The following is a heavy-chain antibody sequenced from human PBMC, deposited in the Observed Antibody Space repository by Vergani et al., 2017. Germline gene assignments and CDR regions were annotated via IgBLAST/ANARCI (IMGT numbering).Heavy chain of an antibody. D-gene: IGHD6-13*01. CDR1: GFTFSSYS. CDR2: ISSSSSYI. CDR3: ARRGSYSSSPGYYYYYMDV. V-gene: IGHV3-21*01. J-gene: IGHJ6*03. Sequence: EVQLVESGGGLVKPGGSLRLSCAASGFTFSSYSMNWVRQAPGKGLEWVSSISSSSSYIYYADSVKGRFTISRDNAKNSLYLQMNSLRAEDTAVYYCARRGSYSSSPGYYYYYMDVWGKGTTVTVSS.